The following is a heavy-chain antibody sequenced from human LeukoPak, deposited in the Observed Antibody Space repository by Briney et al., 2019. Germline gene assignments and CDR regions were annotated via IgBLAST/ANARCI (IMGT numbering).Heavy chain of an antibody. V-gene: IGHV4-30-4*08. Sequence: SETLSLTCPVSGGSISSGDYYWRWLRHPPGTGREWIGYIYYSGSTYYNPSLKTRVPISVDTSKTLFSQTLISVTAADTAVYYCDRNEPVGAPVYWGQGTLVTVSS. J-gene: IGHJ4*02. CDR1: GGSISSGDYY. CDR3: DRNEPVGAPVY. D-gene: IGHD1-26*01. CDR2: IYYSGST.